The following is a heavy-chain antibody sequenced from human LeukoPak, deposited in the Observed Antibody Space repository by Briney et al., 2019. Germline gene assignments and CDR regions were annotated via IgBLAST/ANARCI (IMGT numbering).Heavy chain of an antibody. CDR3: ARRLYGGSYYHFDY. CDR2: VYYSGST. J-gene: IGHJ4*02. V-gene: IGHV4-39*01. Sequence: SETLSLTCTVSGGSISSSTYYWDWIRQPPGKGLEWIGSVYYSGSTFYNPSLETRVTISVDTSKNQFSLKLISVTAADTAVYYCARRLYGGSYYHFDYWGQGTLVTVSS. CDR1: GGSISSSTYY. D-gene: IGHD1-26*01.